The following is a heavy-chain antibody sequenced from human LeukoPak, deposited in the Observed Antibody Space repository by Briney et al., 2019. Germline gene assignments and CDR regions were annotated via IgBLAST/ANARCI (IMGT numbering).Heavy chain of an antibody. CDR2: IYLSGST. J-gene: IGHJ4*02. V-gene: IGHV4-30-2*01. CDR1: GGSISSGGYS. Sequence: KPSQTLSLTCAVSGGSISSGGYSWNWIRQPPGKGLEWIGYIYLSGSTYYNPSLQSRVTISVDKSKNQFSLELSSVTAADSAVYYCARGGAKFPLFDYWGQGTLVTVSS. D-gene: IGHD1-26*01. CDR3: ARGGAKFPLFDY.